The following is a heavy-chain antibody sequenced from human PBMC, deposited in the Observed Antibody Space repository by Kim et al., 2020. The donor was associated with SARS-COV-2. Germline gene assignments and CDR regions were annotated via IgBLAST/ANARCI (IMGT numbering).Heavy chain of an antibody. CDR1: GFTFSYYS. D-gene: IGHD6-25*01. J-gene: IGHJ5*02. CDR2: ISSTSTYI. CDR3: ARDEGKKQRREGWFEP. Sequence: GGSLRLSCVASGFTFSYYSMNWVRQAPGKGLEWVASISSTSTYIYYAGSVQGRFTISRDNAKNLLYLQMNSLRAEDTAVYYCARDEGKKQRREGWFEPWGQGTLVTVSS. V-gene: IGHV3-21*06.